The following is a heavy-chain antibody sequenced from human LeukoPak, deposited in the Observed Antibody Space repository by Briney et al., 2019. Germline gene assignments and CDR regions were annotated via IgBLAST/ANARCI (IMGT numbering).Heavy chain of an antibody. CDR2: IYYSGST. CDR3: ARGVVVVRDAFDI. V-gene: IGHV4-34*01. Sequence: SETLSLTCAVYGGSFSGYYWSWIRQPPGKGLEWIGSIYYSGSTYYNPSLKSRVTISVDTSKNQFSLKLSSVTAADTAVYYCARGVVVVRDAFDIWGQGTMVTVSS. D-gene: IGHD3-22*01. J-gene: IGHJ3*02. CDR1: GGSFSGYY.